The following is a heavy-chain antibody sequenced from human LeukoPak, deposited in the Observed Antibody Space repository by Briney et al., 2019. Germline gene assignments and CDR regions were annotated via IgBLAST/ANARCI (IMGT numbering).Heavy chain of an antibody. CDR2: IYYSGST. D-gene: IGHD3-10*01. CDR3: ARDYGSGSYNSPFDF. J-gene: IGHJ4*02. Sequence: PSETLSLTCTVSGGSISGSGYYWGWIRQPPGKGLEWIGSIYYSGSTYYNPSLKSRVTISIDTSKNQFSLKLSSVTAADTAVYYCARDYGSGSYNSPFDFWGQGTLVTVSS. CDR1: GGSISGSGYY. V-gene: IGHV4-39*07.